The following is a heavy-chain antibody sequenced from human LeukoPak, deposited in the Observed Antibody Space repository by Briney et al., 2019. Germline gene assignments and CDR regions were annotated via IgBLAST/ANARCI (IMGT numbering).Heavy chain of an antibody. CDR3: ARVEGENPRWFDP. J-gene: IGHJ5*02. D-gene: IGHD3-10*01. CDR1: GFIFSGYW. CDR2: INTDGTNT. V-gene: IGHV3-74*01. Sequence: PGGSLRLSCAASGFIFSGYWMHWVRQAPGKGLVWVSRINTDGTNTNYADSVKGRFTISRDNAKNTLYLQMSSLRVEDTAVYYCARVEGENPRWFDPWGQGTLVTVFS.